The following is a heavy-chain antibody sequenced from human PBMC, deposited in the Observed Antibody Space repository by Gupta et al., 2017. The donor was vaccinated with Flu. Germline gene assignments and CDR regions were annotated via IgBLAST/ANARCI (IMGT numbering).Heavy chain of an antibody. Sequence: SNCWMTWVRQAPGKGLEWVANIKRDGSVIHYVDSVEGRLTISRDNAKNSLYLKMNSLRAEDTAVYYCARDGSYSDSNSYYDNFDLWGQGTVVTVSS. CDR2: IKRDGSVI. CDR3: ARDGSYSDSNSYYDNFDL. J-gene: IGHJ3*01. V-gene: IGHV3-7*01. CDR1: SNCW. D-gene: IGHD3-16*01.